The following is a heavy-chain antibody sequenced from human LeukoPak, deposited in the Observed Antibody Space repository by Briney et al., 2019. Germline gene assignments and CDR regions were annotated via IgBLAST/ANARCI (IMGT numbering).Heavy chain of an antibody. CDR2: IRTTAEGAKYA. V-gene: IGHV3-48*01. J-gene: IGHJ4*02. CDR3: ATDQRYAFDY. D-gene: IGHD3-9*01. CDR1: GFSFTDYP. Sequence: PGGSLRLSCATSGFSFTDYPMNWVRQAPGKGLEWISNIRTTAEGAKYAYYADSVKGRVTISRDDGKNTLYLHVNSLRGDDTAVYYCATDQRYAFDYWGQGILVTVSS.